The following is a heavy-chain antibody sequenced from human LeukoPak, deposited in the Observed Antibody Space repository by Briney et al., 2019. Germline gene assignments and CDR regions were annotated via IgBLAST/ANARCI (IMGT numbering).Heavy chain of an antibody. D-gene: IGHD6-19*01. V-gene: IGHV4-39*01. CDR2: IHYSGST. Sequence: PSETLSHTCTVSGDSISTRSSNWGWIRQPPGKGLEWIGSIHYSGSTYYKASLKSRVTISVETSRNQFSLKLSSVTAADTAVYYCARQVIESGYSSGWSYRGYFDLWGRGTLATVSS. CDR3: ARQVIESGYSSGWSYRGYFDL. J-gene: IGHJ2*01. CDR1: GDSISTRSSN.